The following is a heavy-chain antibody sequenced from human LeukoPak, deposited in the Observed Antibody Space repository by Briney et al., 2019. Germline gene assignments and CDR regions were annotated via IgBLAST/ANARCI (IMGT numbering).Heavy chain of an antibody. CDR2: ISWNSGSI. V-gene: IGHV3-9*03. Sequence: GGSLRLSCAASGFTFDDYAMHWVRQAPGKGLEWVSGISWNSGSIGYADSVKGRFTISRDNAKNSLYLQMNSLRAEDMALYYCAKDISPLPDAFDIWGQGTMVTVSS. CDR3: AKDISPLPDAFDI. D-gene: IGHD2-15*01. J-gene: IGHJ3*02. CDR1: GFTFDDYA.